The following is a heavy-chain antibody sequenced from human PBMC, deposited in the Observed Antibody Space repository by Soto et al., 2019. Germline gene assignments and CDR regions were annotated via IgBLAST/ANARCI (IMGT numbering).Heavy chain of an antibody. V-gene: IGHV3-23*01. Sequence: SLRLSCAASGLTFSSYAMTWVRQAPGKGLEWVSVISGSGDITYYADSVKGRFTISRDNSKNTLYLQMNSLRAEDTAVYYFAKDLIGXARGVLDYWGQGILGTVSS. J-gene: IGHJ4*02. CDR3: AKDLIGXARGVLDY. CDR2: ISGSGDIT. CDR1: GLTFSSYA. D-gene: IGHD2-8*01.